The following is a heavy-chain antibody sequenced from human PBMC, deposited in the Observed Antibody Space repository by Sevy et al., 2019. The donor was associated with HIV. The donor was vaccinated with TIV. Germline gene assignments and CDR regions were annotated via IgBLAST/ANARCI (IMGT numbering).Heavy chain of an antibody. V-gene: IGHV1-2*02. Sequence: ASVKVSCKASGYTFTDYYIHWVRQAPGQGLEWMGWINPNSGDTDYSQNFQHRVTMTTDISTPTAYMDLTSLKTDVTAVFYCARGLEDYDFWTGYYYFDFWGQGTLVTVSS. CDR3: ARGLEDYDFWTGYYYFDF. CDR2: INPNSGDT. J-gene: IGHJ4*02. D-gene: IGHD3-3*01. CDR1: GYTFTDYY.